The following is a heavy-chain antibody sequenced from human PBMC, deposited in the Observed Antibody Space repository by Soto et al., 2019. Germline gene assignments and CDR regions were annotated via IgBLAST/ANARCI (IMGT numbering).Heavy chain of an antibody. Sequence: SETLSLTCTVSGGSVSSANYYWSWVRQPPGGGLEWIGYIYYSGTTKYNPSLKGRATISVDTSKNQFSLELRSLTAADTAVYYCAREEMATAYYFDYWGLGTLVTVSS. D-gene: IGHD5-18*01. CDR1: GGSVSSANYY. CDR3: AREEMATAYYFDY. V-gene: IGHV4-61*01. J-gene: IGHJ4*02. CDR2: IYYSGTT.